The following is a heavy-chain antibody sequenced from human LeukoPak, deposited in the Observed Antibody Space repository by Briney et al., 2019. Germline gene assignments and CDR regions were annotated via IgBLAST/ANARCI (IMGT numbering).Heavy chain of an antibody. D-gene: IGHD2-15*01. Sequence: GGSLRLSCAASGFTFSNAWMSWGRQAPGKGLEWGGRIKSKTDGGTTDYAAPVKGRFTISRDDSKNTLYLQMNSLKTEDTAVYYCTTDRYCSGGSCYSGLTYYYYGMDVWGQGTLVTVSS. CDR1: GFTFSNAW. V-gene: IGHV3-15*01. CDR3: TTDRYCSGGSCYSGLTYYYYGMDV. J-gene: IGHJ6*02. CDR2: IKSKTDGGTT.